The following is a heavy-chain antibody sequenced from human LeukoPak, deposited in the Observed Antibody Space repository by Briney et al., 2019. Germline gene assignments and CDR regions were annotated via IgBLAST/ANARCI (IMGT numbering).Heavy chain of an antibody. CDR1: GYTFTGYY. D-gene: IGHD3-9*01. J-gene: IGHJ3*02. CDR3: ARERLRYFDWLTDAFDI. V-gene: IGHV1-46*01. Sequence: GASVKVSCKASGYTFTGYYMHWVRQAPGQGLEWMGIINPSGGSTSYAQKFQGRVTMTRDMSTSTVYMELSSLRSEDTAVYYCARERLRYFDWLTDAFDIWGQGTMVTVSS. CDR2: INPSGGST.